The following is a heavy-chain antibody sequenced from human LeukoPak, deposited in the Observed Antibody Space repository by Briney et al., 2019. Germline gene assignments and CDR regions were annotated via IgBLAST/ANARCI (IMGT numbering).Heavy chain of an antibody. CDR3: ARLDDDSSGAAGY. J-gene: IGHJ4*02. CDR2: INPHSGNT. Sequence: GASVKVSCKASGYTLTDCYIHWVRQAPGQGLEWMGWINPHSGNTNYAQKLQGRVTMTTDTSTSTAYMELRSLRSDDTAVYYCARLDDDSSGAAGYWGQGTLVTVSS. V-gene: IGHV1-18*04. CDR1: GYTLTDCY. D-gene: IGHD3-22*01.